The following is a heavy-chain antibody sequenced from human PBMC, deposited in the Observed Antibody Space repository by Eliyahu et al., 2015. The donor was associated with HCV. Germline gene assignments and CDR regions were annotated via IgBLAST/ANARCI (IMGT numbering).Heavy chain of an antibody. Sequence: QITLKESGPTLVKPTQTLTLTCTFSGFSLSTSGVGVGWIRQPPGKALEWLALIYWSDDKRYSPSLKSRLTITKDTSKNQVVLTMTNVDPVDTATYYCAHIPRQLASEYFQHWGQGTLVTVSS. V-gene: IGHV2-5*01. CDR2: IYWSDDK. CDR1: GFSLSTSGVG. J-gene: IGHJ1*01. CDR3: AHIPRQLASEYFQH. D-gene: IGHD6-6*01.